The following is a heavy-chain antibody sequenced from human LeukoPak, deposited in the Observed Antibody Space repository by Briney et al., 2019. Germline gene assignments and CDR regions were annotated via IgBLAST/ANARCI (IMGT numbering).Heavy chain of an antibody. Sequence: SETLSLTCTVSGGSISSSSYYWGWIRQPPGKGLEWIGSIYYSGSTYYNPSLKSRVTISVDTSKNQFSLKLSSVTAADTAVYYCVREGPRSGAFDIWGQGTMVTVSS. J-gene: IGHJ3*02. CDR2: IYYSGST. V-gene: IGHV4-39*02. D-gene: IGHD3-10*01. CDR3: VREGPRSGAFDI. CDR1: GGSISSSSYY.